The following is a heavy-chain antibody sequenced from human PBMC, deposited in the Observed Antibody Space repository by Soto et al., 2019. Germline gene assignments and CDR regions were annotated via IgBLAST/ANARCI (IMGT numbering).Heavy chain of an antibody. CDR3: ARDTNYYDSSGYYGGRAFDI. J-gene: IGHJ3*02. CDR2: ISSSGSYI. CDR1: GFTFSSYS. Sequence: GGSLRLSCAASGFTFSSYSMMWVRQAPGKGLEWVSSISSSGSYIYYADSLKGRFTISRDNAKNSLYLQMNSLRAEGTAVYYCARDTNYYDSSGYYGGRAFDIWGQGTMVTVSS. V-gene: IGHV3-21*01. D-gene: IGHD3-22*01.